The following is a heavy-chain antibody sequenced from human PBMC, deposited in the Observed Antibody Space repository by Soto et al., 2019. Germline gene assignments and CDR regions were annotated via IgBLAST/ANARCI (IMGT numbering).Heavy chain of an antibody. CDR1: GYTFTGYY. Sequence: QVQLVQSGAEVKKPGASVKVSCKASGYTFTGYYMHWVRQAPGQGLELMGWINPNSGGTNYGQTFQGGFTQSREASISTACMELRRLRSDDTAVYYCASESGDYGDYDEGCYYGMDVWGQGTPVTVSS. D-gene: IGHD4-17*01. J-gene: IGHJ6*02. CDR2: INPNSGGT. V-gene: IGHV1-2*02. CDR3: ASESGDYGDYDEGCYYGMDV.